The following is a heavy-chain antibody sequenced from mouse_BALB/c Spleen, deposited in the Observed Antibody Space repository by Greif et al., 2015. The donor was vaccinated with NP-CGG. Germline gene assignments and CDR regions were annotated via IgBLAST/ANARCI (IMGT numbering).Heavy chain of an antibody. CDR1: GFSLSTSGMG. CDR2: IYWDDDK. Sequence: QVTLKVCGPGILQPSQTLSLTCSFSGFSLSTSGMGVSWIRQPSGKGLEWLAHIYWDDDKRYNPSLKSRLTISKDTSXNQVFLKITSVDTADTATYYCARRAGGQLGSYYAMDYWGQGTSVTVSS. CDR3: ARRAGGQLGSYYAMDY. J-gene: IGHJ4*01. D-gene: IGHD3-2*01. V-gene: IGHV8-12*01.